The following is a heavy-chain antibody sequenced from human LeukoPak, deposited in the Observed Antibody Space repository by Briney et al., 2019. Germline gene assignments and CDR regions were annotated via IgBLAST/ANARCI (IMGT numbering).Heavy chain of an antibody. D-gene: IGHD6-13*01. Sequence: SETLSLTCTVSGGSISSYYWSWIRQPPGKGLEWIGYIYYSGSTNYNPSLKSRVSISVDTSKNQFSLKLSSVTAADTAVYYCARHPLQYSSSWYYFDYWGQGTLVTVSS. CDR1: GGSISSYY. CDR3: ARHPLQYSSSWYYFDY. CDR2: IYYSGST. J-gene: IGHJ4*02. V-gene: IGHV4-59*08.